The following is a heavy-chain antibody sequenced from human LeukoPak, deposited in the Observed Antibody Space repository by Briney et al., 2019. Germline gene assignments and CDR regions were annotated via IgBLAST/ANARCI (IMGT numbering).Heavy chain of an antibody. D-gene: IGHD3-22*01. Sequence: SETLSLTCTVSGGSISNYYWSWIRQSPGKGLEWIGQIYYSGSSNNNPSLRGRVTMSVDTSKNKLYLNLHSVTAADTAVYYCVRLMGDYYDKSGYYLGWFDPWGQGTLVTVSS. CDR1: GGSISNYY. CDR3: VRLMGDYYDKSGYYLGWFDP. CDR2: IYYSGSS. J-gene: IGHJ5*02. V-gene: IGHV4-59*01.